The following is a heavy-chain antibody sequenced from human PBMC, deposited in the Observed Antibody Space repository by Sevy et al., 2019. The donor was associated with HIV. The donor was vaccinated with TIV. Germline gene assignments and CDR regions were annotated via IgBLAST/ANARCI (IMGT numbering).Heavy chain of an antibody. CDR3: AKDRDIVIVLGATALRQ. V-gene: IGHV3-23*01. D-gene: IGHD2-15*01. CDR2: ISGSGGST. J-gene: IGHJ1*01. CDR1: GLTFTSYA. Sequence: GGSLRLSCAASGLTFTSYAMNWVRQAPGKGLEWVSTISGSGGSTYYGDSVKGRFTISRDNSKNTLDLQMNSLRAEDTAVYYCAKDRDIVIVLGATALRQWGQGTLVTVSS.